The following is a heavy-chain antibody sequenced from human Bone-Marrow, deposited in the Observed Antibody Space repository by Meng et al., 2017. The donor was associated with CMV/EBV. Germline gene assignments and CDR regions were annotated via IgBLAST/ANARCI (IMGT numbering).Heavy chain of an antibody. V-gene: IGHV2-5*01. CDR1: GFSLSTGGAG. Sequence: SGPTLVKPTQTLTLTCTFSGFSLSTGGAGVGWIRQPPGKALEWLALIYWNDDKRYGPSLKRRLTITKDTSRNQVVLTMTNMDPVDTATYYCAHKYDFWNGYTYWGHGTLVTVSS. D-gene: IGHD3-3*01. CDR3: AHKYDFWNGYTY. J-gene: IGHJ4*01. CDR2: IYWNDDK.